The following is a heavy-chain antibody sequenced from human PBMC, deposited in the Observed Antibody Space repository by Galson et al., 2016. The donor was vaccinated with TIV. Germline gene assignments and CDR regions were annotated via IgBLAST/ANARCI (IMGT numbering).Heavy chain of an antibody. CDR2: ISYYGSDK. CDR3: AETTVLNYYFWSSHPRSLDS. J-gene: IGHJ4*02. Sequence: SLRLSCAASGFAFSTYAMHWVRQAPGKGLEWVALISYYGSDKYYADSVKGRFTISRDNSKNTLYLQMNNLGAGDTALYFCAETTVLNYYFWSSHPRSLDSWGQGTLVSVSS. V-gene: IGHV3-30-3*01. D-gene: IGHD3-3*01. CDR1: GFAFSTYA.